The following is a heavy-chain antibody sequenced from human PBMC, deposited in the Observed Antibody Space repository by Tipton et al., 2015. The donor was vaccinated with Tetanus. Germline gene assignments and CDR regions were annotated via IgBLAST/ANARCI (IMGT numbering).Heavy chain of an antibody. J-gene: IGHJ6*02. Sequence: TLSLTCTVSGGSISSSSYYWGWIRQPPGKGLEWIGSIYYSGSTYYNPSLKSRVTISVDKSKNQFSLKLSSVTAADTAVYYCARARRGWIAARRDLYGMDVWGQGTTVTVSS. CDR3: ARARRGWIAARRDLYGMDV. CDR1: GGSISSSSYY. V-gene: IGHV4-39*07. CDR2: IYYSGST. D-gene: IGHD6-6*01.